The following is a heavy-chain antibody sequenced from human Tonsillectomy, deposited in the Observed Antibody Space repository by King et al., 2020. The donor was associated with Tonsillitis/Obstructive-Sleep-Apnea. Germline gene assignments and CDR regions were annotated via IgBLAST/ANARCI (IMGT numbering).Heavy chain of an antibody. CDR1: GFTFDDYA. CDR2: ISWNSDSI. J-gene: IGHJ6*03. CDR3: AKDTHNYYYYMDV. Sequence: QLVQSGGGLVQPGRSLRLSCAASGFTFDDYAMHWVRQAPGKGLEWVSGISWNSDSIGYADSVKGRFTISRDNAKNSLYLQMNSLRAEDTALYYCAKDTHNYYYYMDVGGKGTTVTVSS. V-gene: IGHV3-9*01.